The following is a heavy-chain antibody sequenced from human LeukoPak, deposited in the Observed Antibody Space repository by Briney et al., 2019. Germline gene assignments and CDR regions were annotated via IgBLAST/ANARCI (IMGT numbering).Heavy chain of an antibody. CDR1: GGSFSGYY. CDR3: ARGRIRISY. V-gene: IGHV4-34*01. Sequence: PSETLSLTCAVYGGSFSGYYWSWIRQPPGKGLEWIGEINHSGSTNYNPSLKSRVTISVDTSKNQFSLKLSSVTVADTAVYYCARGRIRISYWGQGTLVTVSS. D-gene: IGHD3-3*01. CDR2: INHSGST. J-gene: IGHJ4*02.